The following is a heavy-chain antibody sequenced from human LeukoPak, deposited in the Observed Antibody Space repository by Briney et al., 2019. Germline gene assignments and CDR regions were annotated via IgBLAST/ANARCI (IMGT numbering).Heavy chain of an antibody. Sequence: ASVKVSCKASGYTFTGYYMHWVRQAPGQGLEWMGWINPNSGGTNYAQKFQGWVTMTRDTSISTAYMELSRLRSDDTAVYYCARDGEIVSPPGGEFDPWGQGTLVTVSS. J-gene: IGHJ5*02. CDR3: ARDGEIVSPPGGEFDP. CDR1: GYTFTGYY. V-gene: IGHV1-2*04. CDR2: INPNSGGT. D-gene: IGHD2-21*01.